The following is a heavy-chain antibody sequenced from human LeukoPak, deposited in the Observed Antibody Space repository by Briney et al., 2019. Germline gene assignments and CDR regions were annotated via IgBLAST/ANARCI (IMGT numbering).Heavy chain of an antibody. D-gene: IGHD6-13*01. J-gene: IGHJ4*02. CDR3: AGVIAAANFDY. CDR2: INHSGST. Sequence: SETLSLTCAVYGGSFGGYYWSWIRQPPGKGLEWIGEINHSGSTNYNPSLKSRVTISVDTSKNQFSLKLSSVTAADTAVYYCAGVIAAANFDYWGQGTLVTVSS. CDR1: GGSFGGYY. V-gene: IGHV4-34*01.